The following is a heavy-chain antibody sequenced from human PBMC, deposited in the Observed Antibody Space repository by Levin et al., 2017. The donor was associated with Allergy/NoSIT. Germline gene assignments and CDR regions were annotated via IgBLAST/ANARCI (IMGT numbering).Heavy chain of an antibody. J-gene: IGHJ4*02. D-gene: IGHD4-17*01. Sequence: GGSLRLSCAASGFTLINYAMSWVRQAPGKGLDWVSGITSDGNTYYADSVKGRFTISRDNSKNTLYLQMNSLRAGDTALYYCAKYDYGGYWGQGILVTVSS. CDR2: ITSDGNT. CDR1: GFTLINYA. V-gene: IGHV3-23*01. CDR3: AKYDYGGY.